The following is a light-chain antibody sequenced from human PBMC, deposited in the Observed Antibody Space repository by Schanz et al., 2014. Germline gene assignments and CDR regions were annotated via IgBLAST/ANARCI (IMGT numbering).Light chain of an antibody. J-gene: IGKJ5*01. V-gene: IGKV3-15*01. CDR2: GAS. CDR3: QQYNNWPPIT. Sequence: IAVTQSPATLSVSPGESATLSCRASQSVSTNLAWYQQKPGQAPRLLIYGASTRATGIQARFSGSGSGTEFTLTISSLQSEDFAVYYCQQYNNWPPITFGQGTRLEIK. CDR1: QSVSTN.